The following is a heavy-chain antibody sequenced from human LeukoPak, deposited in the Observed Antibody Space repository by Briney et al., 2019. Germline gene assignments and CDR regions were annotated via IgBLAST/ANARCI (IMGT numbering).Heavy chain of an antibody. CDR2: IRSKAYGGTT. V-gene: IGHV3-49*04. CDR3: TSTADYYYVMDV. Sequence: YPGRSLRLSCTASGFTFGDYAMSWVRQAPEKGLEWVGFIRSKAYGGTTEYAASVKGRFTISRDDSKSIAYLQMNSLKTEDTAVYYCTSTADYYYVMDVWGQGTTVTVSS. J-gene: IGHJ6*02. D-gene: IGHD4-17*01. CDR1: GFTFGDYA.